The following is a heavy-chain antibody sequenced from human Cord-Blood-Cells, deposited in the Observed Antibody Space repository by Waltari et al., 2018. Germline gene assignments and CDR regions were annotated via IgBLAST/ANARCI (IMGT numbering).Heavy chain of an antibody. CDR1: GFTFSSSC. CDR3: ARVGTMVRGAPDY. D-gene: IGHD3-10*01. Sequence: EVQLVESGGGLVQPGGSLRLSCAASGFTFSSSCMSWVRQAPGKGLEWVANIKQDGSEKYYVDSVKGRFTISRDNAKNSLYLQMNSLRAEDTAVYYCARVGTMVRGAPDYWGQGTLVTVSS. J-gene: IGHJ4*02. CDR2: IKQDGSEK. V-gene: IGHV3-7*01.